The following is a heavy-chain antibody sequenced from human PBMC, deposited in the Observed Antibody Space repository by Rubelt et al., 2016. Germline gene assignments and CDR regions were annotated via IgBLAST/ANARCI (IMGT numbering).Heavy chain of an antibody. Sequence: QLQLQESGPGLVKPSETLSLTCTVSDGSISSSSYYWGWIREPPGKGLEWIGYIYYSGSTNYNPSLKRGVTILVDTSKNQFSPKLSSVTAADTAVYYCAAEKNYYYGMDVWGQGTTVTVSS. CDR1: DGSISSSSYY. CDR3: AAEKNYYYGMDV. J-gene: IGHJ6*02. CDR2: IYYSGST. V-gene: IGHV4-61*05. D-gene: IGHD1-14*01.